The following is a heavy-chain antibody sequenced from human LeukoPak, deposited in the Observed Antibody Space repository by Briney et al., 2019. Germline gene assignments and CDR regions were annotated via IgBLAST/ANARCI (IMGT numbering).Heavy chain of an antibody. CDR2: ISSSSSYI. D-gene: IGHD5-24*01. CDR3: ARTRRDGIWDYFDY. CDR1: GFTFSSYS. V-gene: IGHV3-21*01. J-gene: IGHJ4*02. Sequence: GGSLRLSCAASGFTFSSYSMNWVRQAPGKGLEWVSSISSSSSYIYYADSVKGRFTISRDNAKNSLYLQMNSLGAEDTAVYYCARTRRDGIWDYFDYWGQGTLVTVSS.